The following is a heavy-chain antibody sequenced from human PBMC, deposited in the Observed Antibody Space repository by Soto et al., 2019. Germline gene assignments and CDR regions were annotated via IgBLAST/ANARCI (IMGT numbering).Heavy chain of an antibody. D-gene: IGHD1-1*01. V-gene: IGHV3-30-3*01. CDR3: ARCEYWNYDYYGMDV. Sequence: GGSLRLSCAASGFTFSSYAMHWVRQAPGKGLEWVAVISYDGSNKYYADSVKGRFTISRDNSKNTLYLQMNSLRAEDTAVYYCARCEYWNYDYYGMDVWGQGTTVTVSS. CDR2: ISYDGSNK. J-gene: IGHJ6*02. CDR1: GFTFSSYA.